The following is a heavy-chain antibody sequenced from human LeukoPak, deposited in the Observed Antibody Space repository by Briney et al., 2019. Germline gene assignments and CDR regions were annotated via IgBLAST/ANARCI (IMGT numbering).Heavy chain of an antibody. CDR1: GFTFDDYA. D-gene: IGHD5-12*01. CDR2: ITWNSGSI. J-gene: IGHJ4*02. V-gene: IGHV3-9*03. Sequence: GGSLRLSCAASGFTFDDYAMHWVRHAPGKGLEWVSGITWNSGSIGYADSVKGRFTISRDNAKNSLYLQMNSLRPEDMALYYCAKGGSGYDDSYFDYWGQGTLVTVSS. CDR3: AKGGSGYDDSYFDY.